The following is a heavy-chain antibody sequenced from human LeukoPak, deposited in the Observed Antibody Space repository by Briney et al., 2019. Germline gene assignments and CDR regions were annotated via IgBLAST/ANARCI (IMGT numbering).Heavy chain of an antibody. Sequence: SETLSLTCAVYGGSFSGYYWSWIRQPPGKGLEWIGEINHSGSTNYNPSLKSRVTISVDTSKNQFFLKLSSVTAADTAVYYCARGVEYSSPAGTLGDYYYYYMDVWGKGTTVTVSS. CDR3: ARGVEYSSPAGTLGDYYYYYMDV. CDR1: GGSFSGYY. D-gene: IGHD6-6*01. J-gene: IGHJ6*03. V-gene: IGHV4-34*01. CDR2: INHSGST.